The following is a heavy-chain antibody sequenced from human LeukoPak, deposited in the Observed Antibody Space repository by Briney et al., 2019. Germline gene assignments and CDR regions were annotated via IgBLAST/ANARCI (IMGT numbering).Heavy chain of an antibody. CDR2: ISYDGSNK. Sequence: TGGSLRLSCAASGFTFSSYAMHWVRQAPGKGLEWVAVISYDGSNKYYADSVKGRFTISRDNSKNTLYLQMNSLRAEDTAVYYCARTSIVVVPAAPLGYWGQGTLVTVSS. D-gene: IGHD2-2*01. CDR1: GFTFSSYA. V-gene: IGHV3-30-3*01. J-gene: IGHJ4*02. CDR3: ARTSIVVVPAAPLGY.